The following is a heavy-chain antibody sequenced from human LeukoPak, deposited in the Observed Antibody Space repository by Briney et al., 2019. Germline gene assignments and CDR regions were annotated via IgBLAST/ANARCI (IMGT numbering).Heavy chain of an antibody. CDR2: INHSGST. CDR1: GGSFSGYY. J-gene: IGHJ6*03. CDR3: ARSLSEDGVVVPAAIRVSPTRDSYYYMDV. Sequence: PSETLSLTCAVYGGSFSGYYWSWIRQPPGKGLEWIGEINHSGSTNYNPSLKSRVTISVDTSKNQFSLKLSSVTAADAAVYCCARSLSEDGVVVPAAIRVSPTRDSYYYMDVWGKGTTVTVSS. D-gene: IGHD2-2*01. V-gene: IGHV4-34*01.